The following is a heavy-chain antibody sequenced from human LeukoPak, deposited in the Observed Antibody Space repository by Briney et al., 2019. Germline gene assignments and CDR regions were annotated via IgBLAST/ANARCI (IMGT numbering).Heavy chain of an antibody. D-gene: IGHD3-16*02. CDR1: GFTFSSYA. CDR2: ISYDGSNK. J-gene: IGHJ4*02. V-gene: IGHV3-30-3*01. CDR3: ARDGITFGGVIVYYFDY. Sequence: PGGSLRLSCAASGFTFSSYAMHWVRQAPGKGLEWVAVISYDGSNKYYADSVKGRFTISRDNSKNTLYLQMNSLRAEDTAVYYCARDGITFGGVIVYYFDYWGQGTPVTVSS.